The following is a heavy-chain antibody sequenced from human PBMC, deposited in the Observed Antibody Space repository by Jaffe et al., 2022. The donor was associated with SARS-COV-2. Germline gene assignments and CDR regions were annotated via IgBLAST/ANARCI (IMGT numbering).Heavy chain of an antibody. D-gene: IGHD6-19*01. CDR3: AKDGPYSSGWYSGYYYGMDV. CDR2: ISGSGGST. V-gene: IGHV3-23*01. Sequence: EVQLLESGGGLVQPGGSLRLSCAASGFTFSSYAMSWVRQAPGKGLEWVSAISGSGGSTYYADSVKGRFTISRDNSKNTLYLQMNSLRAEDTAVYYCAKDGPYSSGWYSGYYYGMDVWGQGTTVTVSS. J-gene: IGHJ6*02. CDR1: GFTFSSYA.